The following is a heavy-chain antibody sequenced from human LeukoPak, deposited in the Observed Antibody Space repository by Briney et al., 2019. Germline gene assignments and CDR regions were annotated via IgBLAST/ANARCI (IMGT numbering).Heavy chain of an antibody. CDR1: GFTFSAYA. CDR2: ISSSGGTT. J-gene: IGHJ4*02. V-gene: IGHV3-23*01. Sequence: GGSLRLPCAASGFTFSAYAANWVRQAPGKGLEWVSAISSSGGTTYYADSVKGRFSIYRDNSKNTLYLQMNSLRAEDTAVYFCAKDRISWTTPFHSWGQGTLVTVSA. CDR3: AKDRISWTTPFHS. D-gene: IGHD3/OR15-3a*01.